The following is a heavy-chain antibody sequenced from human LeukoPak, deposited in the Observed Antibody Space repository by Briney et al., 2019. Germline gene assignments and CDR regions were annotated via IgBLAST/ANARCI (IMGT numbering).Heavy chain of an antibody. Sequence: PSETLSLTCIVSGGSMSSSYWNWIRQPPGKGLQWIGYMYYSGNTNYNPSLKSRVTISIDTSKNQISLKLRSVTAADTAVYYCARAAGPLAAPDFWGQGTPVTVSS. J-gene: IGHJ4*02. V-gene: IGHV4-59*08. CDR1: GGSMSSSY. D-gene: IGHD6-13*01. CDR2: MYYSGNT. CDR3: ARAAGPLAAPDF.